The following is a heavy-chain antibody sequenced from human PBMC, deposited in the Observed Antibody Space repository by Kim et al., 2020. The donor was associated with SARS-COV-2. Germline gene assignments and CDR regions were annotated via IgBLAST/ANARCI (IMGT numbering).Heavy chain of an antibody. CDR1: GYTFTSYG. CDR2: ISAYNGNT. Sequence: ASVKVSCKASGYTFTSYGISWVRQAPGQGLEWMGWISAYNGNTNYAQKLQGRVTMTTDTSTSTAYMELRSLRSDDTAVYYCARGDYDILTGYWGAYGMDVWGQGTTVTVSS. D-gene: IGHD3-9*01. V-gene: IGHV1-18*01. CDR3: ARGDYDILTGYWGAYGMDV. J-gene: IGHJ6*02.